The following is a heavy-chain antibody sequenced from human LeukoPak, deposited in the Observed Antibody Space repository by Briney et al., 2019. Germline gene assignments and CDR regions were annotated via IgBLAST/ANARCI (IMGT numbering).Heavy chain of an antibody. J-gene: IGHJ4*02. CDR2: INPNIGGT. Sequence: GASVKVSCKASGYTFTGYYMHWVRQAPGQGLEWMGWINPNIGGTNYAQKFQGRVTMTRDTSISTAYMELSRLRSDDTAVYYCARPQDCSGGSCYSGKYFDYWGQGTLVAVSS. CDR3: ARPQDCSGGSCYSGKYFDY. CDR1: GYTFTGYY. D-gene: IGHD2-15*01. V-gene: IGHV1-2*02.